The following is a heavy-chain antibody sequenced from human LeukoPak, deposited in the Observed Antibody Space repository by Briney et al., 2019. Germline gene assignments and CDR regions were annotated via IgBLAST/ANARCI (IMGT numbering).Heavy chain of an antibody. Sequence: GGSLRLSCAASGFTFSSYAMNWVRQAPGKGLEWVSAISGSGGTTYYADSVKGRFTISRDNSKNTLDLQMNSLRVEDTALYYCAKADGATCYNPSDYWGQGTLVTVSS. CDR1: GFTFSSYA. J-gene: IGHJ4*02. CDR3: AKADGATCYNPSDY. CDR2: ISGSGGTT. V-gene: IGHV3-23*01. D-gene: IGHD2-15*01.